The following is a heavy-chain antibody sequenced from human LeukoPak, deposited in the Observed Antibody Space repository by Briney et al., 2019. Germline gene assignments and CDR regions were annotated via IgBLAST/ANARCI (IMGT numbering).Heavy chain of an antibody. D-gene: IGHD3-22*01. CDR2: ISSSSSTI. V-gene: IGHV3-48*04. CDR1: GFTFSSYS. CDR3: ARDKTPPFYYDSSGYPEYYGMDV. J-gene: IGHJ6*02. Sequence: GGSLRLSCAASGFTFSSYSMNWVRQAPGKGLEWVSYISSSSSTIYYADSVKGRFTISRDNAKNSLYLQMNSLRAEDTAVYYCARDKTPPFYYDSSGYPEYYGMDVWGQGTTVTVSS.